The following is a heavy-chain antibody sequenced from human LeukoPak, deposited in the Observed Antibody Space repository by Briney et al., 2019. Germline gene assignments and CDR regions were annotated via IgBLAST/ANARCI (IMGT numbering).Heavy chain of an antibody. J-gene: IGHJ4*02. CDR2: ISSSGDTM. D-gene: IGHD1-7*01. V-gene: IGHV3-11*04. CDR3: AIVMGNYASDY. CDR1: GFSFSDYY. Sequence: PGGSLRLSCAASGFSFSDYYMSWIRQAPGKGLEWVSYISSSGDTMSYADSVKGRFTISRDNAKNSLFLQMSSLRAEDAAIYYCAIVMGNYASDYWGQGALVTVSS.